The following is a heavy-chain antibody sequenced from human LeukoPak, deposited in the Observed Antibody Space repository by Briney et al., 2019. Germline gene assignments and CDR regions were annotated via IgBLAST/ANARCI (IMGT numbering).Heavy chain of an antibody. J-gene: IGHJ4*02. CDR2: INHSGST. V-gene: IGHV4-34*01. CDR1: GGSFSGYY. D-gene: IGHD3-10*01. CDR3: ARWTSTDYGSGSYYYDY. Sequence: SETLSLTCAVYGGSFSGYYWSWIRQPPGKGLEWIGEINHSGSTNYNPSLKSRVTISVDTSKNQFSLKLSSVTAADTAVYYCARWTSTDYGSGSYYYDYWGQGTLVTVSS.